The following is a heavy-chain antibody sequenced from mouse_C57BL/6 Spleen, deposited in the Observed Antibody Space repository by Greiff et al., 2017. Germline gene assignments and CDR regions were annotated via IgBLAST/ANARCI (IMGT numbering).Heavy chain of an antibody. Sequence: DVQLVESGGGLVKPGGSLKLSCAASGFTFSSYAMSWVRQTPEKRLEWVATISDGGSYTYYPDNVKGRFTISRDNAKNNLYLQMSHLKSEDTAMYYCARAGSSYFYYFDYWGQGTTLTVSS. CDR3: ARAGSSYFYYFDY. J-gene: IGHJ2*01. V-gene: IGHV5-4*01. D-gene: IGHD1-1*01. CDR2: ISDGGSYT. CDR1: GFTFSSYA.